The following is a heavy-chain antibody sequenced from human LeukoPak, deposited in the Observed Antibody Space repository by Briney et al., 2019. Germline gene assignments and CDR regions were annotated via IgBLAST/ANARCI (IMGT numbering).Heavy chain of an antibody. CDR1: GGSISSSSYY. D-gene: IGHD6-19*01. V-gene: IGHV4-39*01. J-gene: IGHJ4*02. CDR2: IYYSGST. Sequence: SETLSLTCTVSGGSISSSSYYWGWIRQPPGKGLEWIGSIYYSGSTYYNPSLKSRVTISVDTSKNQFSLKLSSVTAADTAVYYCARGDGSSGWYVYYFDYWGQGTLVTVSS. CDR3: ARGDGSSGWYVYYFDY.